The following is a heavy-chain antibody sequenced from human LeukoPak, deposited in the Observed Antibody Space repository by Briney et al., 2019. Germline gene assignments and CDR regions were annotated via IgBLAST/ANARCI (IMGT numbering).Heavy chain of an antibody. CDR3: ARDYYGSGSYYNDDYYYYYMDV. CDR1: GGTFSSYA. CDR2: IIPIFGTA. V-gene: IGHV1-69*05. J-gene: IGHJ6*03. D-gene: IGHD3-10*01. Sequence: SVKVSCKASGGTFSSYAISWVRQAPGQGLEWMGGIIPIFGTANYAQKFQGRVTITTDESTSTAYMKLSSLRSEDTAVYYCARDYYGSGSYYNDDYYYYYMDVWGKGTTVTVSS.